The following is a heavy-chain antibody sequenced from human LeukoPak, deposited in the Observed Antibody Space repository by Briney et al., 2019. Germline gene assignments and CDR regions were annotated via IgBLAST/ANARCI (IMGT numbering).Heavy chain of an antibody. CDR1: GGSISSSNYY. J-gene: IGHJ5*02. CDR3: ARHASAFRYDSAFDP. D-gene: IGHD3-3*01. V-gene: IGHV4-39*01. CDR2: IYYSGTT. Sequence: SETLSLTCTVSGGSISSSNYYWGWIRQPPGKGLEWIGSIYYSGTTYYNPSLKSRVTMSVDTSKNQFSLKQTSVTAADTAVYYCARHASAFRYDSAFDPWGQGTLVTVSS.